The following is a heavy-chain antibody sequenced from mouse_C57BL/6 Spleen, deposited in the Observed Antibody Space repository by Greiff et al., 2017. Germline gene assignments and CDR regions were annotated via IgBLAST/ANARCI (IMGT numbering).Heavy chain of an antibody. CDR1: GYTFTSYW. D-gene: IGHD4-1*01. CDR3: ARVLGRGTWFAY. CDR2: IDPSDSYT. Sequence: VQLQQPGAELVRPGTSVKLSCKASGYTFTSYWMHWVKQRPGQGLEWIGVIDPSDSYTNYNQKFKGKATLTVDTSSSTAYMQLSSLTSEDSAVYYCARVLGRGTWFAYWGQGTLVTVSA. J-gene: IGHJ3*01. V-gene: IGHV1-59*01.